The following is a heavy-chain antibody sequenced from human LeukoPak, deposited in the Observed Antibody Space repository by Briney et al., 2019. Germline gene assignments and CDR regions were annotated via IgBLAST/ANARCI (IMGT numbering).Heavy chain of an antibody. CDR1: GASISSNY. CDR2: IYHTGST. D-gene: IGHD3-10*01. Sequence: SETLSLTCTVSGASISSNYWTWIRQPPGKGLEWIGYIYHTGSTKYNPSLKSRLTISVDTSKNQFSLKLGSVTAADTAVYFCARVPTGSYSIDYWGQGTLVTVSS. J-gene: IGHJ4*02. CDR3: ARVPTGSYSIDY. V-gene: IGHV4-59*01.